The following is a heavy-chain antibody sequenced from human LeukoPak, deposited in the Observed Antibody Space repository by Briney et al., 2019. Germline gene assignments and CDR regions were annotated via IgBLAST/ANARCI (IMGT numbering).Heavy chain of an antibody. J-gene: IGHJ3*02. CDR1: GFTFSSYA. V-gene: IGHV3-23*01. CDR3: AKALAAARHTLRDAFDI. Sequence: PGGSLRLSCAASGFTFSSYAMSWVRQAPGKGLEWVSAISGSGGSTYYADSVKGRFTISRDNSKNTLYLQMNSLRAEDTAVYYCAKALAAARHTLRDAFDIWGQGTMVTVSS. D-gene: IGHD6-13*01. CDR2: ISGSGGST.